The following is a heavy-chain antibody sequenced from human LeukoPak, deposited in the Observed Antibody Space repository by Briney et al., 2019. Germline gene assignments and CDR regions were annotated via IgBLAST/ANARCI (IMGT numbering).Heavy chain of an antibody. CDR1: GFTFTHYG. V-gene: IGHV1-18*01. D-gene: IGHD6-19*01. CDR3: ARDRQRLVAIYYYGMHV. CDR2: ISAYNGNT. Sequence: ASVTVSCKASGFTFTHYGITWVRHGPGQGLAWMGWISAYNGNTNNAQNLQGRVTMTTDTSTSTAYMELRSLSSDDTSVYYCARDRQRLVAIYYYGMHVWGQGTTVTVSS. J-gene: IGHJ6*02.